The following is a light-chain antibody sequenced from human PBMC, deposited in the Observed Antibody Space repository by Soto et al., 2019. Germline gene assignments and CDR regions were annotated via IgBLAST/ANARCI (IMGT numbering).Light chain of an antibody. CDR2: DAS. J-gene: IGKJ5*01. CDR3: QQYNTWTSIT. Sequence: EIVLTQSPATLSLSPGARAPLSCRASQSVSRYLAWYQQKPGQAPRLLIYDASTRATGIPARFSGSGSGTEFTLTISSLQSEDFAVYYCQQYNTWTSITFGQGTRLEI. V-gene: IGKV3-15*01. CDR1: QSVSRY.